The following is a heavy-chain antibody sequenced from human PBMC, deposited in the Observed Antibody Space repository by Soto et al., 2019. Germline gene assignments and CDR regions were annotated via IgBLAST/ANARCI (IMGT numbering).Heavy chain of an antibody. CDR1: GGSSSGYY. D-gene: IGHD6-13*01. CDR3: ARGRVIAAAGGNWFDP. J-gene: IGHJ5*02. V-gene: IGHV4-34*01. CDR2: INHSGST. Sequence: QVQLQQWGAGLLKPSETLSLTCAVYGGSSSGYYWSWIRQPPGKGLEWIGEINHSGSTNYNPSLKSRVTISVDTSKNQFSLKLSSVTAADTAVYYCARGRVIAAAGGNWFDPWGQGTLVTVSS.